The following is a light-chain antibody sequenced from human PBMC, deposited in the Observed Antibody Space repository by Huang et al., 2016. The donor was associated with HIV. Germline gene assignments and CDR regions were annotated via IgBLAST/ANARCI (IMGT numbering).Light chain of an antibody. CDR2: ATS. J-gene: IGKJ1*01. V-gene: IGKV1-NL1*01. Sequence: DIQMTQSPSSLSASVGDRVTITCRASQGIGNSLAWYQQKPEKPPRLLLYATSILESGVPARFSGSGSGTHYTLTITTLQPEDIASYYCQQYQSIPWTFGQGTKVEIK. CDR1: QGIGNS. CDR3: QQYQSIPWT.